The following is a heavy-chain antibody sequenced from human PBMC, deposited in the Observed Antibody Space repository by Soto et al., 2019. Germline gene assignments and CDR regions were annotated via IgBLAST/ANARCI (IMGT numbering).Heavy chain of an antibody. CDR3: ARRESGSYYSYWFDP. Sequence: QVQLQESGPGLVKPSQTLSLTCTVSGGSISSGGYYWSWIRQHPGKGLEWMGYIYYSGSTYYNPSLKSRVTISVDTSKNQFSLKLSSVTAADTAVYYCARRESGSYYSYWFDPWGQGTLVTVSS. CDR2: IYYSGST. J-gene: IGHJ5*02. V-gene: IGHV4-31*03. CDR1: GGSISSGGYY. D-gene: IGHD1-26*01.